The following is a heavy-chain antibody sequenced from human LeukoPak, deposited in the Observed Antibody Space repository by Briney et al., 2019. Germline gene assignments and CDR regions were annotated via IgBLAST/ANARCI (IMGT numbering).Heavy chain of an antibody. CDR3: ARGLYGGNSGGLN. CDR2: INHSGST. V-gene: IGHV4-34*01. CDR1: GGSFSGYY. Sequence: PSETLSLTCAVYGGSFSGYYWSWIRQPPGKGLEWIGEINHSGSTNYNPSLKSRVTISVDTSKNQFSLKLSSVTAADTAVYYCARGLYGGNSGGLNWGQGNLVTVSS. J-gene: IGHJ4*02. D-gene: IGHD4-23*01.